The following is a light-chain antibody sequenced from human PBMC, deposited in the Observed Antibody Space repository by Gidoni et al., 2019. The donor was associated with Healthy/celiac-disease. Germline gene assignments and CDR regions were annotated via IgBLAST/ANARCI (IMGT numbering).Light chain of an antibody. CDR2: AAS. V-gene: IGKV1-39*01. CDR1: QSISSY. CDR3: QQSYSTPQT. J-gene: IGKJ1*01. Sequence: DIQMTPSPSSLSASVGDRVTITCRASQSISSYLNWYQQKPGKAPKLLIYAASSLQSGVPSRFSGSGSGTDFTLTISSLQPEDFATYYCQQSYSTPQTFXXXTKVEIK.